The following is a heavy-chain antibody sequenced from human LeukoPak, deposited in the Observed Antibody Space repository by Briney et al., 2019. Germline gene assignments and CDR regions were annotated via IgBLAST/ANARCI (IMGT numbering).Heavy chain of an antibody. J-gene: IGHJ5*02. V-gene: IGHV3-74*01. D-gene: IGHD3-16*01. CDR3: ARQIRTTFNNWFDP. CDR1: GXTFSSYW. CDR2: INSDGSGT. Sequence: GGSLRLSCVASGXTFSSYWMHWVRQAPGKGLVWVSRINSDGSGTSYADSVKGRFTISRDNAKNTLYLQMNSLRVEDTAVYYCARQIRTTFNNWFDPWGQGTLVTVSS.